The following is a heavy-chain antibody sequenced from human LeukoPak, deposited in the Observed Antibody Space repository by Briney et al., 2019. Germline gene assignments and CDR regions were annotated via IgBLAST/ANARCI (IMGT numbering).Heavy chain of an antibody. Sequence: PSETLSLTCTVSGGSISSGSYYGSWIRQPAGEGLEWVGRIYTGGRTNYNPSLNSPLTISVDTSKNQFSLKLSSVTAAEPAVYHCASYPKPAVLVPARGFDIWGQGTMVTVSS. V-gene: IGHV4-61*02. CDR2: IYTGGRT. CDR1: GGSISSGSYY. CDR3: ASYPKPAVLVPARGFDI. J-gene: IGHJ3*02. D-gene: IGHD2-2*01.